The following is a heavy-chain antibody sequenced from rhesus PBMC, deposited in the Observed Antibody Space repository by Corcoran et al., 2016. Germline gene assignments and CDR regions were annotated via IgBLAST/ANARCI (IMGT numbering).Heavy chain of an antibody. J-gene: IGHJ3*01. CDR3: ASSYQARLFGLVIDAFDF. CDR1: GGSISSSNW. Sequence: QVQLQESGPGLVKPSETLSLTCAVSGGSISSSNWWSWIRQPPGTGLEWIGYISGRRGKTTYQPTHKSRVTIATEPAKNQLSLKLSSVTAADTAVYYCASSYQARLFGLVIDAFDFWGQGLRVTVSS. V-gene: IGHV4-65*01. CDR2: ISGRRGKT. D-gene: IGHD3-3*01.